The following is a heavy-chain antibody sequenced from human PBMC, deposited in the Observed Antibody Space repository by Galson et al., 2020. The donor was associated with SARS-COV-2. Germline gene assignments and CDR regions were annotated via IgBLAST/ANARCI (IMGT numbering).Heavy chain of an antibody. CDR3: AKDPHYDFWSGYYFDY. D-gene: IGHD3-3*01. CDR1: GFTSSSYW. CDR2: ISGSGGST. Sequence: GGSLRLSCAASGFTSSSYWMHWVRQAPGKGLEWVSAISGSGGSTYYADSVKGRFTISRDNSKNTLYLQMNSLRAEDTAVYYCAKDPHYDFWSGYYFDYWGQGTLVTVSS. J-gene: IGHJ4*02. V-gene: IGHV3-23*01.